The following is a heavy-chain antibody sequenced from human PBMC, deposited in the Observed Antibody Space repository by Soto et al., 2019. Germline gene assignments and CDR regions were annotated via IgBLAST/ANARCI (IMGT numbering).Heavy chain of an antibody. V-gene: IGHV1-18*01. CDR2: ISAYNGNT. CDR1: GYIFTSHG. J-gene: IGHJ4*02. D-gene: IGHD1-26*01. Sequence: QVQLVQSGAEVKKPGASVKVSCKASGYIFTSHGIIWVRQAPGQGLEWMGWISAYNGNTNYAQKLQGRVTMTTETSTSTAYMELRSLRFDDTAVYYCARVKSLVGAIGDWGQGTLVTVSS. CDR3: ARVKSLVGAIGD.